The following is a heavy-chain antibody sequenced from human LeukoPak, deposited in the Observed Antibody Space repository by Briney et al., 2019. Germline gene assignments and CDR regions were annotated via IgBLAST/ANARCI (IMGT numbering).Heavy chain of an antibody. CDR2: INHSGST. D-gene: IGHD6-19*01. CDR3: ARQWLVTYYFDY. CDR1: GGSFSGYY. Sequence: SETLSLTCAVYGGSFSGYYWSWISQPPGKGLEWIGEINHSGSTNYNPSLKSRVTISVDTSKNQFSLKLSSVTAADTAVYYCARQWLVTYYFDYWGQGTLVTVSS. J-gene: IGHJ4*02. V-gene: IGHV4-34*01.